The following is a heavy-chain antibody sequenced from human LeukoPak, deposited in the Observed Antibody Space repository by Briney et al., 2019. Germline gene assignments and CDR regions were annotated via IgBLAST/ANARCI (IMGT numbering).Heavy chain of an antibody. Sequence: GGSLRLSCAASGFTFSSYAMSWVRQAPGKGLEWVSAISGSGGSTYYADSVKGRFTISRDNSKNTLYLQMNSLRAEDTAVYYSAKDRPIVVVPAVYFDYWGQGTLVTVSS. CDR1: GFTFSSYA. D-gene: IGHD2-2*01. J-gene: IGHJ4*02. CDR2: ISGSGGST. V-gene: IGHV3-23*01. CDR3: AKDRPIVVVPAVYFDY.